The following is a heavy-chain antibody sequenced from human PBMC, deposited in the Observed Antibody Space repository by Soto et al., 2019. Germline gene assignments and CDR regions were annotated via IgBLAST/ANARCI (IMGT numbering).Heavy chain of an antibody. J-gene: IGHJ5*02. CDR1: GFTFSSYG. CDR2: ISYDGSNK. CDR3: AKGSTVTVPLRYNWFDP. V-gene: IGHV3-30*18. D-gene: IGHD4-4*01. Sequence: GSLRLSCAASGFTFSSYGMHWVLQAPGTGLEGVAVISYDGSNKYYADSVKGRFTISRDNSKNTLYLQMNSLRAEDTAVYYCAKGSTVTVPLRYNWFDPWGQGTLVTVSS.